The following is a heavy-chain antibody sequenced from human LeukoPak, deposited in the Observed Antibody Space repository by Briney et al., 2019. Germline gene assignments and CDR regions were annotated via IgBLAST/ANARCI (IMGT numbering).Heavy chain of an antibody. J-gene: IGHJ4*02. D-gene: IGHD4-17*01. V-gene: IGHV4-61*08. CDR1: GGSISSGGY. CDR2: IYYSGST. Sequence: SETLSLTCTVSGGSISSGGYWSWIRQPPGKGLEWIGYIYYSGSTNYNPSLKSRVIISVDTSKNQFSLKLSSVAAADTAVYYCARDYGDYFDYWGQGTLVTVSS. CDR3: ARDYGDYFDY.